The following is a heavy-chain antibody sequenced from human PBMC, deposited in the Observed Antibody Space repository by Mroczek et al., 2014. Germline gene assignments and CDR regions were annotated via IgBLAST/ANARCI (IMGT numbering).Heavy chain of an antibody. CDR2: IIPIFGTA. Sequence: QVQLVQSGAEVKKPGSSVKVSCKASGGTFSSYAISWVRQAPGQGLEWMGGIIPIFGTANYAQKFQGRVTITADESTSTAYMELSSLRSEDTAVYYCARDRVWSGYYIPFRWFDPWGQGTLVTVSS. J-gene: IGHJ5*02. D-gene: IGHD3-3*01. V-gene: IGHV1-69*12. CDR3: ARDRVWSGYYIPFRWFDP. CDR1: GGTFSSYA.